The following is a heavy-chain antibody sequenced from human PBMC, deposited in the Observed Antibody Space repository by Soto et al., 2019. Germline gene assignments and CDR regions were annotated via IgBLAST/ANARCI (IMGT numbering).Heavy chain of an antibody. V-gene: IGHV3-30-3*01. CDR2: ISYDGSNK. CDR1: GFTFSSYA. Sequence: LRLSCAASGFTFSSYAMHWIRQAPGKGLEWVAVISYDGSNKYYADSVKGRFTISRDNSKNTLYLQMNSLRAEDTAVYYCARVRGYGGPFDYWGQGTLVTVSS. D-gene: IGHD4-17*01. J-gene: IGHJ4*02. CDR3: ARVRGYGGPFDY.